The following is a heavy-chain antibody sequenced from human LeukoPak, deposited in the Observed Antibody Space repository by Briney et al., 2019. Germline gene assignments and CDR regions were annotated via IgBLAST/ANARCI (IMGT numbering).Heavy chain of an antibody. Sequence: PGGSLRLSCAASGFTFSNYWMNWLRQAPGNGLEWVANIKQDGSEKYYVDSVKGRFTISRDNAKNSLYLQMNSLRAEDAGVYYCAKEGAYPIITYDSWGQGTLVTVSS. CDR1: GFTFSNYW. D-gene: IGHD1-14*01. CDR2: IKQDGSEK. J-gene: IGHJ5*01. V-gene: IGHV3-7*01. CDR3: AKEGAYPIITYDS.